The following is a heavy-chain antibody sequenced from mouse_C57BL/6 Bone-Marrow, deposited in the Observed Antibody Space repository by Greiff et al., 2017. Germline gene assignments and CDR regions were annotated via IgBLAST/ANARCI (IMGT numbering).Heavy chain of an antibody. CDR1: GYTFTNYW. D-gene: IGHD2-5*01. CDR2: IYPGGGYT. V-gene: IGHV1-63*01. J-gene: IGHJ4*01. CDR3: ARRNSNYFFYAMDY. Sequence: QVQLQQSGAELVRPGTSVKMSCKASGYTFTNYWIGWAKQRPGHGLEWIGDIYPGGGYTNYNEKFKGKATLTADKSSSTAYMQFSSLTSEDSAIYDCARRNSNYFFYAMDYWGQGTSVTVSS.